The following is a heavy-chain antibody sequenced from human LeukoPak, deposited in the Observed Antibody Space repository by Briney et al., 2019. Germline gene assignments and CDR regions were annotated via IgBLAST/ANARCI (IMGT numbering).Heavy chain of an antibody. Sequence: GGSLRLSCATSGFTFNNYWVHWVRQAPGKGLVWVSDINTDGTTIHYADSVRGRFPISRDNAKSTVFLQMNSLGVEDTAFYYCARGPPGYRVGDYWGPGTLVTVSP. CDR2: INTDGTTI. V-gene: IGHV3-74*01. J-gene: IGHJ4*02. CDR1: GFTFNNYW. CDR3: ARGPPGYRVGDY. D-gene: IGHD2-2*03.